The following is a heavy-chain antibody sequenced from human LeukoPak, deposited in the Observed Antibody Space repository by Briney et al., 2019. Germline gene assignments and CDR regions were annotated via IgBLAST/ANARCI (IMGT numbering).Heavy chain of an antibody. V-gene: IGHV3-30-3*01. D-gene: IGHD2-2*01. CDR1: GFTFSSYA. Sequence: GRSLRLSCAASGFTFSSYAMHWVRQAPGKGLEWGAVISYDGSNKYYADSVKGRFTISRDNSKNTLYLQMNNLRAEDTAVYYCARDQEYCSSTSCSGDYWGQGTLVTVSS. CDR2: ISYDGSNK. CDR3: ARDQEYCSSTSCSGDY. J-gene: IGHJ4*02.